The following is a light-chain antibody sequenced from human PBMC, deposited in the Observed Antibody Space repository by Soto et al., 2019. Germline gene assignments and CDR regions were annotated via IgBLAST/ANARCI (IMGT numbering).Light chain of an antibody. CDR1: QGISSS. CDR3: QQLYNYRLT. CDR2: AVS. Sequence: DIHLTQSPSFLSASVGDIVTITCRASQGISSSFAWYQQKPGKAPKLLIYAVSTLQSGVPSRFSGSASGTEFTLTISSLQPEDFATYYCQQLYNYRLTFGGVTKVEIK. J-gene: IGKJ4*01. V-gene: IGKV1-9*01.